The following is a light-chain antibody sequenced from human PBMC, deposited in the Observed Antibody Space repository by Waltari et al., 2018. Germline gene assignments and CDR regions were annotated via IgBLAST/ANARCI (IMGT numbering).Light chain of an antibody. CDR3: QQFYSLPYT. J-gene: IGKJ2*01. CDR1: QGIRNS. CDR2: PAS. Sequence: DIQMTQSPSSLSASIGDSVTITCRGSQGIRNSLVWYQLKPGTAPKLLLSPASTLDSGVPSRCSGSGSGTVYTLTISSLQPEDLATYSCQQFYSLPYTVGQGTRLEL. V-gene: IGKV1-NL1*01.